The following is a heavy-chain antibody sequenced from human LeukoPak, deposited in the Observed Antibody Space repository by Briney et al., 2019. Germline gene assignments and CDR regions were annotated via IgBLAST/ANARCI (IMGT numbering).Heavy chain of an antibody. CDR2: ISSSGSTI. CDR1: GFTFSSYE. J-gene: IGHJ6*02. CDR3: ARYPGALYYYYGMDD. V-gene: IGHV3-48*03. Sequence: GGSLRLSCAASGFTFSSYEMNWVRQAPGKGLEWVSYISSSGSTIYYADSVKGRFTISRDNAKNSLYLQMNSLRAEDTAVYYCARYPGALYYYYGMDDWGQGTTVTVSS.